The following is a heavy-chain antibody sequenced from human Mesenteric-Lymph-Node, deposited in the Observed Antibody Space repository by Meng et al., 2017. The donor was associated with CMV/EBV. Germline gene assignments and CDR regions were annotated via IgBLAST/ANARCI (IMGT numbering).Heavy chain of an antibody. CDR3: ARLRGGGCSSTSCSNAFDI. D-gene: IGHD2-2*01. V-gene: IGHV3-74*01. J-gene: IGHJ3*02. Sequence: GESLKISCAASGFTFSSYWMHWVRQVPGKGLVWVARINSDGSSASYADSVKGRFTISRDNSKNTLYLQMNSLRAEDTAVYYCARLRGGGCSSTSCSNAFDIWGQGTMVTVSS. CDR2: INSDGSSA. CDR1: GFTFSSYW.